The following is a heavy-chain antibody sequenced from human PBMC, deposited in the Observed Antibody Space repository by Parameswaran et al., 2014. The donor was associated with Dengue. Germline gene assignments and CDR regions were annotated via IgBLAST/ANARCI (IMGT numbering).Heavy chain of an antibody. J-gene: IGHJ4*02. CDR2: IIPIFGTG. V-gene: IGHV1-69*13. CDR1: GVTFNSYV. CDR3: ARLITYGGKPEENTDDC. D-gene: IGHD4-23*01. Sequence: PGASVKVSCKASGVTFNSYVINWVRQSPGQGLEWMGGIIPIFGTGNYAQKFQGRVTITADESTSTAYMELSSLRSEDTAVYYCARLITYGGKPEENTDDCWGQGTLVTVSS.